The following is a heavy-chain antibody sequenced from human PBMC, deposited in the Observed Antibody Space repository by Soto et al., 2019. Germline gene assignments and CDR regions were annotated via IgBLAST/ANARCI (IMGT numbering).Heavy chain of an antibody. CDR2: IIPIVETA. CDR1: GGTFNSYD. CDR3: ARLSRPNYYDTSGFFQDNWFDP. Sequence: GASVKVSCKASGGTFNSYDINWVRQAPGQGLEWMGGIIPIVETAKYAQKFQGRVTITADESTNTVYMELSSLRSEDTAMYYCARLSRPNYYDTSGFFQDNWFDPWGQGTLVTVSS. D-gene: IGHD3-22*01. V-gene: IGHV1-69*13. J-gene: IGHJ5*02.